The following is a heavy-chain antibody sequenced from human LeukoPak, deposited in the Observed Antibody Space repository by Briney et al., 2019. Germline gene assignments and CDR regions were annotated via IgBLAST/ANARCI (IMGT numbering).Heavy chain of an antibody. Sequence: GGSLRLSCAASGFTFYNYAMSWVRQAPGMGLERLSYVSGSGGATYYAASVKGRFTISRDNSKNTVYLQMGSLRAEDTAVYYCAKNRGGTYKYYMDVWGNGTTATVSS. V-gene: IGHV3-23*01. CDR3: AKNRGGTYKYYMDV. CDR2: VSGSGGAT. J-gene: IGHJ6*03. CDR1: GFTFYNYA. D-gene: IGHD1-1*01.